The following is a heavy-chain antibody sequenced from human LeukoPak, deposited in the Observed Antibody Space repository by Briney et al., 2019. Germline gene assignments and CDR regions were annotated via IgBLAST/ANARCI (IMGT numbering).Heavy chain of an antibody. Sequence: GRSLRLSCAASGFTFSSYAMHWVRQAPGKGLEWVAVISYDGSNKYYADSVKGRFTISRDNSKNTLYLQMNSLRAEDTAVYYCARDRHDSSGYYTLGYWGQGTLVTVSS. CDR1: GFTFSSYA. CDR3: ARDRHDSSGYYTLGY. CDR2: ISYDGSNK. D-gene: IGHD3-22*01. J-gene: IGHJ4*02. V-gene: IGHV3-30*14.